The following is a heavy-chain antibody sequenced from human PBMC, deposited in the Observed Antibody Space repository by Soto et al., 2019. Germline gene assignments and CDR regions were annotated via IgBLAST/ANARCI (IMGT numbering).Heavy chain of an antibody. D-gene: IGHD3-3*01. CDR2: ISGSGGST. Sequence: GGSLRLSCAASGFTFSSYGMGWVRQAPGKGLEWVSVISGSGGSTYYAGSVKGRFITSRDNSKNTLFLQMNTLRAEDTAVYFCAKARTSNLRSVYDYFDSWGQGNLVTVSS. V-gene: IGHV3-23*01. CDR1: GFTFSSYG. J-gene: IGHJ4*02. CDR3: AKARTSNLRSVYDYFDS.